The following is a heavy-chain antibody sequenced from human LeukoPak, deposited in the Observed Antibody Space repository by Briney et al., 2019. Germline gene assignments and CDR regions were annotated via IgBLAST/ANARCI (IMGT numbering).Heavy chain of an antibody. D-gene: IGHD3-22*01. J-gene: IGHJ3*02. Sequence: GGSLRLSCAASGFTFSSYSMNWVRQAPGKGLEWVSSISSSSSYIYYADSVKGRFTISRDNAKNSLYLQMNSLRAEDTAVYYCARNTYYYDSSGHAFDIWGQGTMVTVSS. CDR3: ARNTYYYDSSGHAFDI. CDR2: ISSSSSYI. V-gene: IGHV3-21*01. CDR1: GFTFSSYS.